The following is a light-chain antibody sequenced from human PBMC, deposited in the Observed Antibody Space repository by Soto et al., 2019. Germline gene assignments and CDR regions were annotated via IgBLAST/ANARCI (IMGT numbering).Light chain of an antibody. J-gene: IGKJ1*01. CDR2: GAS. Sequence: EIVMTQSPATLSVSPGERATLSCRASQSVSSNLAWYQQKPGQAPRLLIYGASTRATGIPARFSGSGSGTEFTLTISSLQSDDFADYYCQQNNNRGTFGQGTKVEIK. CDR1: QSVSSN. V-gene: IGKV3-15*01. CDR3: QQNNNRGT.